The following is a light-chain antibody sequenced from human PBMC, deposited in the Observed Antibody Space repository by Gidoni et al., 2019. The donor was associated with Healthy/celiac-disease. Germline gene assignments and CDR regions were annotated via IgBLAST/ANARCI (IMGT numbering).Light chain of an antibody. J-gene: IGLJ2*01. Sequence: SYVLTQPPSVAGAPGKTARITGGGNNAGSKSGDWYQQKPGQAPGLVMWYESDRSSGIPERFSGSNSGSTATLTTSRVEAGDEADYYWQVWDSSSDHVVFGGGTRLTGL. CDR3: QVWDSSSDHVV. CDR2: YES. CDR1: NAGSKS. V-gene: IGLV3-21*04.